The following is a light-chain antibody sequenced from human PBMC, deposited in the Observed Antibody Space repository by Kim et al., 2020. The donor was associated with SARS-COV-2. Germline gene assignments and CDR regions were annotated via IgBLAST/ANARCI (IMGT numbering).Light chain of an antibody. J-gene: IGLJ1*01. CDR3: SSYTSIYTYV. CDR2: DVS. Sequence: LTQPASVSGSPGQSITISCTGTSSDVGAYKFVSWYQQHPGKAPKLMIFDVSSRPSGVSNRFSGSKSGNTASLTISGLQAEDEADYYCSSYTSIYTYVFGSGTKVT. V-gene: IGLV2-14*03. CDR1: SSDVGAYKF.